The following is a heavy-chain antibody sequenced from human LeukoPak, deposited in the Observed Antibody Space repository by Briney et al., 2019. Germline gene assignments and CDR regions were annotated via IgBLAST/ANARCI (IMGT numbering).Heavy chain of an antibody. V-gene: IGHV3-23*01. CDR3: AKVAHYYYGSESYYFFEH. J-gene: IGHJ4*02. Sequence: PGGSLRLSCAASGFTFSSYAMSWVRQAPGKGLEWVSTFSGSGGNTYYADSVKGRFTISRDNSKNTLYLQMNSLRVEDTATYYCAKVAHYYYGSESYYFFEHWGQGTPVTASS. D-gene: IGHD3-10*01. CDR2: FSGSGGNT. CDR1: GFTFSSYA.